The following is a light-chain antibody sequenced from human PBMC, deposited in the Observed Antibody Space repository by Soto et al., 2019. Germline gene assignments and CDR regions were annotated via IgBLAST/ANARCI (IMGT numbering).Light chain of an antibody. CDR1: QSVSNNY. V-gene: IGKV3-20*01. CDR3: QQYGSSGT. Sequence: EIVLTQSPATLSVSPVERATLSCRASQSVSNNYLAWYQQKPGQAPRLLIYGAPNRATGIPDRFSGSGSGTDFTLTISRLEPEDFAVYYCQQYGSSGTFGQGTKVDIK. CDR2: GAP. J-gene: IGKJ1*01.